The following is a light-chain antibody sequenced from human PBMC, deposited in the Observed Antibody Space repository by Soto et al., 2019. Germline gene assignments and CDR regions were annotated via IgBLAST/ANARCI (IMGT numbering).Light chain of an antibody. CDR1: QSVSNNY. J-gene: IGKJ4*01. Sequence: ENVLTQSPGTLPLSPGDRASLSCRASQSVSNNYLAWHQQRPGQAPRLLIFGASNRATGVPDRFTGSASGTDFTLTISRLQPEDFALYFCQQYASSPVTFGGGTKVDIK. V-gene: IGKV3-20*01. CDR3: QQYASSPVT. CDR2: GAS.